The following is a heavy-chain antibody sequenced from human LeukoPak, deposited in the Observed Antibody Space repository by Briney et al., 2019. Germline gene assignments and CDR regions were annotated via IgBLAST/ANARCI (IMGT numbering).Heavy chain of an antibody. CDR3: ARVEESASFDP. CDR1: GFTFSSYS. V-gene: IGHV3-21*01. CDR2: ISSSNYI. Sequence: GGSLRLSCAASGFTFSSYSMNWVRQAPGKGLEWVSSISSSNYIYYADSVKGRFTISRDNAKNSLYLQMNSLRAEDTAVYYCARVEESASFDPWGQGTLVTVSS. D-gene: IGHD3-3*01. J-gene: IGHJ5*02.